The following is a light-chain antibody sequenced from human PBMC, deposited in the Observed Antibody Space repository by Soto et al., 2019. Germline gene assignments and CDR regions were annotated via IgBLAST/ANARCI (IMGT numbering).Light chain of an antibody. CDR3: QPYNPYYPWT. Sequence: DIQMTQSPFTLSASVGDRVTITCRASQSITTWLAWYQQKPGKAPKVLINKASNLEGGVPSRFSGSGSGTEFTLTISSLQPDDFATYYCQPYNPYYPWTFGQGTKVEIK. CDR2: KAS. J-gene: IGKJ1*01. V-gene: IGKV1-5*03. CDR1: QSITTW.